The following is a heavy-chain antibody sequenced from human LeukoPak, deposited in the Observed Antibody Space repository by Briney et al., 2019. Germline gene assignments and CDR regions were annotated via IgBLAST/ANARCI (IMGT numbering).Heavy chain of an antibody. Sequence: GGSLRLSCAASGFIFSNYGMHWVRQAPGKGLEWVAFIPYHGNNEYYADSVRGRFTISRDNSKNTLYLQMNSLRAEDTAVYYCAKDTGKGDYGGQGTLITVSS. V-gene: IGHV3-30*02. CDR1: GFIFSNYG. CDR2: IPYHGNNE. J-gene: IGHJ4*02. CDR3: AKDTGKGDY. D-gene: IGHD3-10*01.